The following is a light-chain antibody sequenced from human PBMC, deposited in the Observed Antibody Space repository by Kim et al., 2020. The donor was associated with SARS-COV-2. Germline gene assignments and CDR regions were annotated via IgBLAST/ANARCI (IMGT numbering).Light chain of an antibody. V-gene: IGLV3-1*01. Sequence: SYELTQPPSVSVSPGQTASITCSGDKLGDKYACWYQQKQGQSPVLVIYQDSKRPSGIPERFSGSNSGNTATLTISGTQAMDEADYCCQAWDSSTVVFGGG. J-gene: IGLJ2*01. CDR2: QDS. CDR3: QAWDSSTVV. CDR1: KLGDKY.